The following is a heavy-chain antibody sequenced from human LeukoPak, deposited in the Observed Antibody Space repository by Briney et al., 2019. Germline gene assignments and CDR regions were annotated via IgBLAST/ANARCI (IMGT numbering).Heavy chain of an antibody. D-gene: IGHD6-13*01. V-gene: IGHV3-20*04. CDR1: GFTFDDYG. CDR2: INWNGGST. Sequence: PGGSLRLSCAASGFTFDDYGMSWVRQAPGKGLEWVSGINWNGGSTGYADSVKGRFTISRDNAKNSLYLQMNSLRAEDTAVYYCARENTVVYSSSWSPDYWGQGTLVTVSS. J-gene: IGHJ4*02. CDR3: ARENTVVYSSSWSPDY.